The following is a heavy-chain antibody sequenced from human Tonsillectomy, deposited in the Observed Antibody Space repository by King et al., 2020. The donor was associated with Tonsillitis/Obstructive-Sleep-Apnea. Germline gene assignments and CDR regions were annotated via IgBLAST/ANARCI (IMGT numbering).Heavy chain of an antibody. V-gene: IGHV4-59*01. D-gene: IGHD2-2*01. CDR2: IDYSGST. CDR1: GGSISSDY. Sequence: QLQESGPGLVKPSDTLSLTCTVSGGSISSDYWSWIRQPPGKGLEWIGYIDYSGSTNYNPSLKSRVTISVDTSKNQFSLKLSSLTAADTAVYYCAREGAYPAPYYFDYWGQGTLVTVSS. CDR3: AREGAYPAPYYFDY. J-gene: IGHJ4*02.